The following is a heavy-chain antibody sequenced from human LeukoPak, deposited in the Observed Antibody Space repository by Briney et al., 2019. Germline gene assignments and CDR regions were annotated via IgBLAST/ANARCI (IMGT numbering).Heavy chain of an antibody. CDR2: IWYDGSNK. CDR3: ARDRDLGYCSSTSCYGGGGIDY. D-gene: IGHD2-2*01. Sequence: PGRSLRLSCAASGFTFSSYGMHWVRQAPGKGLEWVAVIWYDGSNKYYADSVKGRFTISRDSSKNTLYLQMNSLRAEDTAVYYCARDRDLGYCSSTSCYGGGGIDYWGQGTLVTVSS. J-gene: IGHJ4*02. V-gene: IGHV3-33*01. CDR1: GFTFSSYG.